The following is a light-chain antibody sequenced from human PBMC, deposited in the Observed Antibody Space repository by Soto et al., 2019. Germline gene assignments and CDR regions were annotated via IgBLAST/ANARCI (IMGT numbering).Light chain of an antibody. Sequence: EIVLTQSPGTLSLSPGERATLSCRASQSVSSSYLAWYQQKPGQAPRLLIYGASSRATGIPDRFSGSGSGTDFTLTISRLEPEECAVYYCQQYGSTPPYTFGQGTQLEIK. CDR3: QQYGSTPPYT. CDR2: GAS. CDR1: QSVSSSY. V-gene: IGKV3-20*01. J-gene: IGKJ2*01.